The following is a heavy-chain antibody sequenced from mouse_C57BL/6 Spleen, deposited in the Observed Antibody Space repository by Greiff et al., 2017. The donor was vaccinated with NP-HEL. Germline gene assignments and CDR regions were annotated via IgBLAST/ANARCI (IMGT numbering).Heavy chain of an antibody. CDR2: IYPGDGDT. CDR3: ARPITTVGARDWLAD. D-gene: IGHD1-1*01. J-gene: IGHJ3*01. Sequence: VQLQQSGAELVKPGASVKISCKASGYASSRYWMNWVQTTPGKGLEWIGQIYPGDGDTNYNGKCKGKATLTADKSFSTAYIQLSSLTSEDSAVYLCARPITTVGARDWLADWGQGTLVTVSA. CDR1: GYASSRYW. V-gene: IGHV1-80*01.